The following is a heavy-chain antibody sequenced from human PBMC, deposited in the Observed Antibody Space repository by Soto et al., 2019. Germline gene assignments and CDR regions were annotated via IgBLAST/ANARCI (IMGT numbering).Heavy chain of an antibody. CDR2: ISAYNGNT. D-gene: IGHD3-16*01. V-gene: IGHV1-18*01. CDR1: GYTFTSYG. Sequence: ASVKVSCKASGYTFTSYGISWVRQAPGQGLEWMGWISAYNGNTNYAQKLQGRVTMTTDTSTSTAYMELRSLRSDDTAVYYCARDKVAPFSYDYSSPPNDYWGQGTLVTVSS. J-gene: IGHJ4*02. CDR3: ARDKVAPFSYDYSSPPNDY.